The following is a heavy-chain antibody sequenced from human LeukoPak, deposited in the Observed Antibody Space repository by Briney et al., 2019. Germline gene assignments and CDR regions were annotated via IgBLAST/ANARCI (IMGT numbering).Heavy chain of an antibody. V-gene: IGHV3-74*01. CDR1: GIAFSNHW. CDR3: ARDRPHNWFDP. Sequence: GGSLRLSCAASGIAFSNHWMHWVRQAPGKGLEWVSWINNDGSYAVYADSVRARFTISRDNAKNTQYLQMNSLRPEDTAVYYCARDRPHNWFDPWGQGTLVIVSS. CDR2: INNDGSYA. J-gene: IGHJ5*02.